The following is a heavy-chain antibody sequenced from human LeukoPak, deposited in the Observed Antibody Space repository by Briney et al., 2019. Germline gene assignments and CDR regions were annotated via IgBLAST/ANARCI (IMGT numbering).Heavy chain of an antibody. Sequence: PSETQSPTCTVSGGSISSYYWSWIRQPPGKGLEWIGYIYYSGSTNYNPSIKSRVTISVDTSKNQFCLKLSSVTAADTAVYYCARLTPDSRYFLSRVLWGKGTTVTVSS. CDR1: GGSISSYY. V-gene: IGHV4-59*08. D-gene: IGHD5-12*01. CDR2: IYYSGST. CDR3: ARLTPDSRYFLSRVL. J-gene: IGHJ6*04.